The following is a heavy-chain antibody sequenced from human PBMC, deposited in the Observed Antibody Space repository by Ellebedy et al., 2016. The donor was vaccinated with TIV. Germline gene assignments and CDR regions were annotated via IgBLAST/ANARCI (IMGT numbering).Heavy chain of an antibody. J-gene: IGHJ4*02. D-gene: IGHD5-12*01. CDR2: INHSGST. V-gene: IGHV4-34*01. CDR1: GGSFSGYY. CDR3: ARQDNRGYWRFDY. Sequence: MPSETLSLTCAVYGGSFSGYYWSWIRQPPGKGLEWIAEINHSGSTNYNPSLKSRVTVSVDTSKSQVSLRLSSVTAADTAVYYCARQDNRGYWRFDYWGQGILVTVSS.